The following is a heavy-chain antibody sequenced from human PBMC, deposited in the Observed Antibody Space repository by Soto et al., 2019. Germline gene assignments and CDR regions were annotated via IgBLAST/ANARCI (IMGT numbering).Heavy chain of an antibody. V-gene: IGHV3-23*01. CDR1: GFTFSSYA. Sequence: EVQLLESGGGLVQPGGSLRLSCAASGFTFSSYAMSWVRQAPGKGLEWVSAIRGSGGSTYYADSVKGRFTISRDNSKNTLYMQRNGQRAEDTAVYYCANDGARSSGSYYDYSYGIDVWGQGTTVTVSS. CDR2: IRGSGGST. CDR3: ANDGARSSGSYYDYSYGIDV. D-gene: IGHD1-26*01. J-gene: IGHJ6*02.